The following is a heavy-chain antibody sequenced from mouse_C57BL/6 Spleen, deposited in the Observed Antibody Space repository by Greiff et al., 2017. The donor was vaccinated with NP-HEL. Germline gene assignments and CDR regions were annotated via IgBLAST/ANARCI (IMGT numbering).Heavy chain of an antibody. D-gene: IGHD1-1*01. CDR1: GYTFTSYW. Sequence: VQLQQSGAELVRPGSSVKLSCKASGYTFTSYWMHWVKQRPIQGLEWIGNIDPSDSETHYNQKFKDKATLTVDKSSSTAYMQLSSLTSEDSAVYYCAREDLLLRYFDYWGQGTTLTVSS. CDR2: IDPSDSET. CDR3: AREDLLLRYFDY. V-gene: IGHV1-52*01. J-gene: IGHJ2*01.